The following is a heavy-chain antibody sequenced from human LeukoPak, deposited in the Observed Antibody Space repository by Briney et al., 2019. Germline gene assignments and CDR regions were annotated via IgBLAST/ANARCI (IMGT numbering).Heavy chain of an antibody. J-gene: IGHJ4*02. D-gene: IGHD3-16*02. Sequence: SETLSLTCAVYGVSFSGYYWSWIRQPPGKGLEWIGEINHSGSTNYNPSLKSRVTISVDTSKNQFSLKLSSVTAADTAVYYCAADYVWGSYRTIDYWGQGTLVTVSS. V-gene: IGHV4-34*01. CDR2: INHSGST. CDR1: GVSFSGYY. CDR3: AADYVWGSYRTIDY.